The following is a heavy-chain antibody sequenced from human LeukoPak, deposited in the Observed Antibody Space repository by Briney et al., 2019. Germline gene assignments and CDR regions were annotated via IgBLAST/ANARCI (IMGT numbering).Heavy chain of an antibody. J-gene: IGHJ3*02. CDR2: INPNSGGT. D-gene: IGHD3-3*01. Sequence: GASVKVSCKASGYTFTSYAMNWVRQAPGQGLEWMGWINPNSGGTNYAQKFQGRVTMTRDTSISTAYMELSRLRSDDTAVYYCARDAAYYDFWSGYSYDAFDIWGQGTMVTVSS. V-gene: IGHV1-2*02. CDR3: ARDAAYYDFWSGYSYDAFDI. CDR1: GYTFTSYA.